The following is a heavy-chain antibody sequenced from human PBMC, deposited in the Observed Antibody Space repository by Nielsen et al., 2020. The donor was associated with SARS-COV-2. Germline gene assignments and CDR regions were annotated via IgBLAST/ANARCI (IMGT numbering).Heavy chain of an antibody. CDR2: INPNSGGT. D-gene: IGHD3-3*01. J-gene: IGHJ6*03. V-gene: IGHV1-2*06. CDR3: ARTYYDFWSGYFYYYYMDV. CDR1: GYTFTGYY. Sequence: ASVKVSCKSSGYTFTGYYMHWVRQAPGQGLEWMGRINPNSGGTNYAQKFQGRVTMTRDTSISTAYMELSRLRSDDTAVYYCARTYYDFWSGYFYYYYMDVWGKGTTVTVSS.